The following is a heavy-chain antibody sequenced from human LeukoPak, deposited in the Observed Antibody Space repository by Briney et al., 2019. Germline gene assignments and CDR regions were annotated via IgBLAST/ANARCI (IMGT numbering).Heavy chain of an antibody. V-gene: IGHV3-74*01. CDR1: GFTFRTYW. D-gene: IGHD3-22*01. CDR3: AAFYYDPAY. J-gene: IGHJ4*02. CDR2: ISGDGRST. Sequence: GGSLRLSCAASGFTFRTYWMHWVRQAPGKGLIWVSRISGDGRSTSYADSVKGRFTISRDNAKNTLYLQMHSLRAKDTAVYYCAAFYYDPAYWGQGTLVTVSS.